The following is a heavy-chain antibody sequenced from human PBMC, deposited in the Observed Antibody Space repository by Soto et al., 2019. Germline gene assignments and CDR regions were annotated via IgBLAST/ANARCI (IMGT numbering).Heavy chain of an antibody. V-gene: IGHV1-46*03. CDR1: GYTFTSYY. CDR2: INPSGGST. D-gene: IGHD2-2*01. CDR3: ARDGDIVVVPAAERSYYYYMDV. Sequence: GASVKVSCKASGYTFTSYYMHRVRQAPGQRLEGMGIINPSGGSTSYAQKFQGRVTMTRDTSTSTVYMELSSLRSEDTAVYYCARDGDIVVVPAAERSYYYYMDVWGKGTTVTVSS. J-gene: IGHJ6*03.